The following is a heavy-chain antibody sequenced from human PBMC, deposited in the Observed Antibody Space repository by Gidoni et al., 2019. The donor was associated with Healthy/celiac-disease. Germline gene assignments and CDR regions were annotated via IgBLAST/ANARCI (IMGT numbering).Heavy chain of an antibody. Sequence: QVQLVQSGAEVKKPGASVKVSCKASGYTFTGYYMHWVRQAPGQGLEWMGWINPNSGGTNYAQKFQGRVTMTRDTSISTAYMELSRLRSDDTAVYYCARDLQITIFGVVTNYMDVWGKGTTVTVSS. CDR3: ARDLQITIFGVVTNYMDV. CDR2: INPNSGGT. CDR1: GYTFTGYY. V-gene: IGHV1-2*02. J-gene: IGHJ6*03. D-gene: IGHD3-3*01.